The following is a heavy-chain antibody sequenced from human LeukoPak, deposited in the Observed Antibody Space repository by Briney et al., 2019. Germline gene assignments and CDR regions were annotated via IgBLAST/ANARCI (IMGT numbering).Heavy chain of an antibody. CDR2: ISSSSSYI. Sequence: GGSLRLSCAASGFTFSSYSMNWVRQAPGKGLEWVSSISSSSSYIYYADSVKGRFTISRDNAKNSLYLQMNSLRAEDTAVYYCARDLIDVHLGLGLNTAIYPFYYYYYGMDVWGQGTTVTVSS. CDR3: ARDLIDVHLGLGLNTAIYPFYYYYYGMDV. J-gene: IGHJ6*02. CDR1: GFTFSSYS. D-gene: IGHD5-18*01. V-gene: IGHV3-21*01.